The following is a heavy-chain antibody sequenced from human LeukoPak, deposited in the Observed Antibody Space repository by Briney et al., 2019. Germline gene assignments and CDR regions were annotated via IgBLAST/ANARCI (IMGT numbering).Heavy chain of an antibody. CDR3: AKLSYYYYYYMDV. Sequence: GGSLRLSCAASGFTFSSYGMSWVRQAPGKGLEWVSAISGSGGSTYYADSVKGRFTISRDNSKNTLYLQMNSLRAEDTAVYYCAKLSYYYYYYMDVWGKGTTVTISS. CDR1: GFTFSSYG. CDR2: ISGSGGST. J-gene: IGHJ6*03. V-gene: IGHV3-23*01.